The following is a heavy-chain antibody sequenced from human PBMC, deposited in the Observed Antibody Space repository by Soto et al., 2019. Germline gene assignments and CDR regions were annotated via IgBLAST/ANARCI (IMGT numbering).Heavy chain of an antibody. CDR3: ARAHAGIKTGSTFYCYYYGMDV. Sequence: ASVKDSCKASGYTFTGNYMHWVRQAPGQGLVGMGWINPNSGGTNYAQKFHGRVTMTRDTSITTAYMELSRQRSDVTAVYYCARAHAGIKTGSTFYCYYYGMDVWGQGTTVTVSS. CDR2: INPNSGGT. V-gene: IGHV1-2*02. J-gene: IGHJ6*02. D-gene: IGHD1-1*01. CDR1: GYTFTGNY.